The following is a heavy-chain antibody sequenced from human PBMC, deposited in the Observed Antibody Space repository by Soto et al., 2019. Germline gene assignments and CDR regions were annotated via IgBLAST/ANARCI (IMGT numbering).Heavy chain of an antibody. CDR1: GGSFSGYY. V-gene: IGHV4-34*01. CDR3: ASFRLGSYYRRRGGWFDP. J-gene: IGHJ5*02. D-gene: IGHD3-10*01. Sequence: SETLSLTCAVYGGSFSGYYWSWIRQPPGKGLEWIGEINHSGSTNYNPSLKSRVTISVDTSKNQFSLKLSSVTAADTAVYYCASFRLGSYYRRRGGWFDPWGQGTLVTVSS. CDR2: INHSGST.